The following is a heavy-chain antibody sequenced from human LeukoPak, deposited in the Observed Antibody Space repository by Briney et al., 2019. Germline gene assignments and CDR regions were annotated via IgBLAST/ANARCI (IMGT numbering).Heavy chain of an antibody. CDR1: GGSISSYY. D-gene: IGHD6-13*01. CDR2: IHYSGST. J-gene: IGHJ4*02. V-gene: IGHV4-59*01. CDR3: ARGGSLRPPIYFDY. Sequence: PSETLSLTCTVSGGSISSYYWSWIRQPPGKGLEWIGYIHYSGSTNYNPSLKSRVTISVDTSKNQFSLKLSSVTAADTAVYYCARGGSLRPPIYFDYWGQGTLVTVSS.